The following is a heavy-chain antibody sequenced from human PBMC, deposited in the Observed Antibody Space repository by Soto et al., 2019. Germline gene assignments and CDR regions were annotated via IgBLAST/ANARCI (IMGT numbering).Heavy chain of an antibody. CDR3: ARDPLKPYSSFYYYYGMDV. V-gene: IGHV1-18*01. CDR1: GYTFTSYG. Sequence: QVQLVQSGAEVKKPGASVKVSCKASGYTFTSYGISWVRQAPGQGLEWMGWISAYNGNTNYAHKLQGRVTMTTDPSTSTAYRELRSLRSDDTAVYYCARDPLKPYSSFYYYYGMDVWGQGTTVTVSS. J-gene: IGHJ6*02. D-gene: IGHD6-6*01. CDR2: ISAYNGNT.